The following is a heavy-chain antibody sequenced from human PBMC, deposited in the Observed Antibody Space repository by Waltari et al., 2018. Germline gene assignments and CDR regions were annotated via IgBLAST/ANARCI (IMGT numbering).Heavy chain of an antibody. CDR2: IYHSGST. D-gene: IGHD3-22*01. V-gene: IGHV4-38-2*02. CDR1: GYSISSGYY. J-gene: IGHJ4*02. Sequence: QVQLQESGPGLVKPSETLSLTCAVSGYSISSGYYWGWIRQPPGKGLAWIGSIYHSGSTYYNPSLKSRVTISVDTSKNQFSLKLSSVTAADTAVYYCARDHITMIGRGFDYWGQGTLVTVSS. CDR3: ARDHITMIGRGFDY.